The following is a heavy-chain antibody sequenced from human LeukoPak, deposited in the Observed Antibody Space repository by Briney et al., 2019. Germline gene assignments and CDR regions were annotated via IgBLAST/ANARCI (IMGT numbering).Heavy chain of an antibody. Sequence: ASVKVSCKSSGYTFTSYDINLVRQATGQGLEWMGWMNPNSGNTGYAQKFQGRVTITRNTSISTAYMELSSLRSEDTAVYYCARVRTTVTRWFDPWGQGTLVTVSP. CDR1: GYTFTSYD. CDR2: MNPNSGNT. D-gene: IGHD4-11*01. V-gene: IGHV1-8*03. J-gene: IGHJ5*02. CDR3: ARVRTTVTRWFDP.